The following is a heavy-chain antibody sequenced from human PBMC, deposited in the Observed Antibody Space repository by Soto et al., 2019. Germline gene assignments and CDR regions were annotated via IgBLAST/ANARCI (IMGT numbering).Heavy chain of an antibody. D-gene: IGHD4-17*01. J-gene: IGHJ3*01. CDR1: GGSFRTFY. Sequence: QVQLQQWGVGLLKPSETLSLTCAVYGGSFRTFYWSWIRQPPGKGLEWIGEISHSGDTKYNPSLKRRLTMSVDTSKNQFSLRLSSVSAAYTALYYCASGIFVPNGDYGGDAYDFWGQGTMVTVSS. CDR3: ASGIFVPNGDYGGDAYDF. CDR2: ISHSGDT. V-gene: IGHV4-34*01.